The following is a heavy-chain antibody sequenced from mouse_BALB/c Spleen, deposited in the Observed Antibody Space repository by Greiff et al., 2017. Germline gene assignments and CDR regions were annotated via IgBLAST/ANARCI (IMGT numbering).Heavy chain of an antibody. D-gene: IGHD1-1*01. V-gene: IGHV5-6-5*01. J-gene: IGHJ2*01. CDR3: ARGDYYDSRSDY. CDR2: ISSGGST. CDR1: GFTFSSYA. Sequence: EVKLVESGGGLVKPGGSLKLSCAASGFTFSSYAMSWVRQTPEKRLEWVASISSGGSTYYPDSVKGRFTISRDNAGNILYLQMSSLRSEDTAMYYCARGDYYDSRSDYWGQGTTLTVSS.